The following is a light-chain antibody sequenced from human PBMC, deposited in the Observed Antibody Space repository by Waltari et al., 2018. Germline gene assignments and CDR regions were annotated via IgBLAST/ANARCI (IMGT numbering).Light chain of an antibody. Sequence: QPVLTHPPPESAAPGQRVTTSRSGGHSNNGNNYVSWYRQLPGTAPILLIFEDSERPSGVPARFSGSKSGTSATLNITGLQAGDEADYYCGTWDSRLGGAVFGGGTHLTVL. CDR2: EDS. CDR3: GTWDSRLGGAV. CDR1: HSNNGNNY. V-gene: IGLV1-51*02. J-gene: IGLJ7*01.